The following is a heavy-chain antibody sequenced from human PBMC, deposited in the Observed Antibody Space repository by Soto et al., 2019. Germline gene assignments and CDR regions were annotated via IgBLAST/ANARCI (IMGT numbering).Heavy chain of an antibody. Sequence: ASVKVSCKASGYTFTSYYMHWVRQAPGQGLEWMGIINPSGGSTSYAQKFQGRVTMTRDTSTSTVYMELSSLRSEDTAVYYCARDIRIKIFGVVPPMDVWGQGTTVTVSS. J-gene: IGHJ6*02. D-gene: IGHD3-3*01. CDR1: GYTFTSYY. CDR3: ARDIRIKIFGVVPPMDV. V-gene: IGHV1-46*01. CDR2: INPSGGST.